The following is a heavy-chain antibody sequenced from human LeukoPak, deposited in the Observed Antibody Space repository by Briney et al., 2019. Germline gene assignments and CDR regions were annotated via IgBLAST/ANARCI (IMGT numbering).Heavy chain of an antibody. J-gene: IGHJ4*02. CDR2: SSYTGKT. Sequence: SETLSLTCAVSGASVSNSHWNWIRHFPGKGLEWIGCSSYTGKTDYNPSLSSRVTISLGTSNNQVSLKLKSVTAADTAVYYCSEGYFEPFAHWGPGTLVTVSS. V-gene: IGHV4-59*02. CDR3: SEGYFEPFAH. D-gene: IGHD2/OR15-2a*01. CDR1: GASVSNSH.